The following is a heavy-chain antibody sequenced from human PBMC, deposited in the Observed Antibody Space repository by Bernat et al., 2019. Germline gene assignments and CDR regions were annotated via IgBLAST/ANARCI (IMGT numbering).Heavy chain of an antibody. CDR3: AKDRKRIAAAVDPNFAY. V-gene: IGHV3-9*01. J-gene: IGHJ4*02. CDR2: ISWNSGSI. D-gene: IGHD6-13*01. CDR1: GFTFDDYA. Sequence: EVQLVESGGGLVQPGRSLRLSCAASGFTFDDYAMHWVRQAPGKGLEWVSGISWNSGSIGYADSVKGRFTISRDNAKNSLYLQMNSLRAEDTALYYCAKDRKRIAAAVDPNFAYWGQGTLVTVSS.